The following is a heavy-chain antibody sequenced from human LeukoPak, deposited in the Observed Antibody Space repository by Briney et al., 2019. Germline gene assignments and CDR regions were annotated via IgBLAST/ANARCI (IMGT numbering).Heavy chain of an antibody. D-gene: IGHD3-22*01. J-gene: IGHJ3*02. CDR1: RYTFAAYY. CDR3: ARDRADNWDRSGYYPDAFDI. CDR2: ITPNSGGT. V-gene: IGHV1-2*02. Sequence: ASVKVSCKASRYTFAAYYIHWVRLAPGQGLEWMGWITPNSGGTKYAQTFRGRVTMAWDTSISTAYMELSRLTSDDTAVYYCARDRADNWDRSGYYPDAFDIWGQGTMVTVS.